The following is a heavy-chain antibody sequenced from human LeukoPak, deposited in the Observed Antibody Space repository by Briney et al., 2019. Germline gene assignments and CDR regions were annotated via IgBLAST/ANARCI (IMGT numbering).Heavy chain of an antibody. CDR3: AGGYSSSSPHDY. V-gene: IGHV4-59*01. D-gene: IGHD6-13*01. CDR1: GGSISSYY. J-gene: IGHJ4*02. Sequence: SETLSLTCTVSGGSISSYYWSWIRQPPGKGLEWIGYIYYSGGTNYNPSLKSRVTISVDTSKNQFSLKLSSVTAADTAVYYCAGGYSSSSPHDYWGQGTLVTVSS. CDR2: IYYSGGT.